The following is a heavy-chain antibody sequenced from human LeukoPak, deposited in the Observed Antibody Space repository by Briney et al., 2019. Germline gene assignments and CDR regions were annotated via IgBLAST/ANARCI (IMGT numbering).Heavy chain of an antibody. CDR2: ISGSGGST. J-gene: IGHJ4*02. D-gene: IGHD3-10*01. V-gene: IGHV3-23*01. Sequence: GGSLRLSCAASGFTFSSYAMSWVRQAPGKGLEWVSAISGSGGSTYYADSVKGRFTISRDNSKNTLYLQMNSLRAEDTAVYYCVKGRGSGSYYFFDYWGQGTLVTVSS. CDR1: GFTFSSYA. CDR3: VKGRGSGSYYFFDY.